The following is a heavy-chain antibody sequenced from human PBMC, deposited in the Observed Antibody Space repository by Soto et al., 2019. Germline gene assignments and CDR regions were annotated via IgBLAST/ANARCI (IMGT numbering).Heavy chain of an antibody. J-gene: IGHJ4*02. D-gene: IGHD4-17*01. Sequence: ASVKVSCKASGYTFTSYAMHWVRQAPGQRLEWMGWINAGNGNTKCSQKFQGRVTITRDTSASTAYMELSSLRSEDTAVYYCARGSVSTVRSFDYWGQGTLVTVSS. CDR2: INAGNGNT. V-gene: IGHV1-3*01. CDR3: ARGSVSTVRSFDY. CDR1: GYTFTSYA.